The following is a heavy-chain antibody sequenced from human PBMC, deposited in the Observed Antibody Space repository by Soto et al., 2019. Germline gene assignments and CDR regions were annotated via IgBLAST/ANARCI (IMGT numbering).Heavy chain of an antibody. CDR3: ARGRASGSYYLLDY. J-gene: IGHJ4*02. V-gene: IGHV1-8*01. Sequence: QVQLVQSGAEVKKPGASVKVSCKASGNTFTSYDINWVRQATGHGLEWMGWINPNSGNIGYAQKFQGRVTMTRDTAIRTAYMEVTTLRSDDTAVYSCARGRASGSYYLLDYWGQGTLVTVSS. D-gene: IGHD3-10*01. CDR1: GNTFTSYD. CDR2: INPNSGNI.